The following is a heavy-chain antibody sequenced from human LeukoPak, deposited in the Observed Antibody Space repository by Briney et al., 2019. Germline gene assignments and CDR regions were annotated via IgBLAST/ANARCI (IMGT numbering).Heavy chain of an antibody. Sequence: GASVKVSCKASGYTFTGYYMHWVRQAPGQGLEWMGRINPNSGGTNYAQKFQGRVTMTRDTSISTAYMELSRLRSDDTAVYYCARGVPYYYNSSGYYGGGYFDYWGQGTLVTVSS. CDR3: ARGVPYYYNSSGYYGGGYFDY. D-gene: IGHD3-22*01. CDR1: GYTFTGYY. J-gene: IGHJ4*02. V-gene: IGHV1-2*06. CDR2: INPNSGGT.